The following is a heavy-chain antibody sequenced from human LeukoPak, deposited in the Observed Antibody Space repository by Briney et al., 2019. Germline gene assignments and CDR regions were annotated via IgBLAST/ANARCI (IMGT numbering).Heavy chain of an antibody. V-gene: IGHV3-30*02. D-gene: IGHD2-2*01. CDR3: SRGGYCSSASCYLDY. Sequence: PGGSLRLSCAASGFTFSSYGMHWVRQAPGKGLEWVAFIRYDGSNKYYADSVKGRFTISRDNAKNSLYLQMNSLRAEDTAVYYCSRGGYCSSASCYLDYWGQGTLVTVSS. CDR1: GFTFSSYG. CDR2: IRYDGSNK. J-gene: IGHJ4*02.